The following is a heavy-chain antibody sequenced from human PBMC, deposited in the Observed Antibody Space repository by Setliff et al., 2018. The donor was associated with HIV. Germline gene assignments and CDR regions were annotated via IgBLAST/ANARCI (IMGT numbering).Heavy chain of an antibody. V-gene: IGHV1-69*04. CDR1: GGTFSAYA. J-gene: IGHJ3*01. Sequence: SVKVSCKASGGTFSAYAVSWVRQAPGQGLEWMGRIISILGTPNYSHKFQGRVTITADKSTTTTYMELSSLRSDDTAIYYCARDFHVLGYCSADSCPYDASDVWGQGTMVTVSS. D-gene: IGHD2-15*01. CDR2: IISILGTP. CDR3: ARDFHVLGYCSADSCPYDASDV.